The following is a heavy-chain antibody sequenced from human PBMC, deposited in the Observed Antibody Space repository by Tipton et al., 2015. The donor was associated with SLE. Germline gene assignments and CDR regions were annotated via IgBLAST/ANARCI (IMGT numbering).Heavy chain of an antibody. CDR2: IIPIFSTA. J-gene: IGHJ6*02. D-gene: IGHD2-21*02. CDR1: GGTFGFYA. CDR3: ARDGGDHGNVYEYGMDV. Sequence: QLVQSGPEVKKPGSSVKVSCKASGGTFGFYAISWVRQSPGQGLEWMGGIIPIFSTANYAQNFQGRVTITADESTKTAYMEMNSLRSEDTAVYYCARDGGDHGNVYEYGMDVWGQGTTVTVSS. V-gene: IGHV1-69*01.